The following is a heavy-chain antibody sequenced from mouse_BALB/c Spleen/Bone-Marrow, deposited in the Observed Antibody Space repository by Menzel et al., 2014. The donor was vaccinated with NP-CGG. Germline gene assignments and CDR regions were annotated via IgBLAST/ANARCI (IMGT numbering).Heavy chain of an antibody. CDR1: GYTFTNYY. J-gene: IGHJ3*01. Sequence: QVQLQQSGAELVKPGASVKLSCKASGYTFTNYYMYWVKRRPGQGLEWIGEINPSNGGPNFNEKFKSKATLTVDKSSSTAYMQPSSLTSEDSAVYYCTRARPGGFAYWGQGTLVTVSA. D-gene: IGHD4-1*01. CDR2: INPSNGGP. CDR3: TRARPGGFAY. V-gene: IGHV1S81*02.